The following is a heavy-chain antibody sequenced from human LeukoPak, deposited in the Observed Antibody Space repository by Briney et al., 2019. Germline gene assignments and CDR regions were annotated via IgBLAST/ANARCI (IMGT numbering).Heavy chain of an antibody. V-gene: IGHV3-48*03. CDR1: GFSFSTHD. CDR3: ARLPDPYYYYYMDV. CDR2: TTSTGRTT. J-gene: IGHJ6*03. Sequence: GGSLRLSCAASGFSFSTHDMNWVRQAPGKGLEWVSYTTSTGRTTYYADSVKGRFTISRDNAKHSLYLQMNSLRVEDTAVYYCARLPDPYYYYYMDVWGKGTTVTVSS.